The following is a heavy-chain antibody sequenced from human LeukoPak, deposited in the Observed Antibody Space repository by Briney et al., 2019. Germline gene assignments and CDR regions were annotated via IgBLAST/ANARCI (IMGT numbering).Heavy chain of an antibody. CDR1: GGSFSGYY. V-gene: IGHV4-34*01. D-gene: IGHD4-23*01. CDR2: INHSGST. J-gene: IGHJ4*02. Sequence: SETLSLTCAVYGGSFSGYYWSWIRQPPGKGLEWIGEINHSGSTNYNPSLKSRVTISVDTSKNQFSLKLSSVTAADTAVYCCARGRPIGGNSLLSYWGQGTLVTVSS. CDR3: ARGRPIGGNSLLSY.